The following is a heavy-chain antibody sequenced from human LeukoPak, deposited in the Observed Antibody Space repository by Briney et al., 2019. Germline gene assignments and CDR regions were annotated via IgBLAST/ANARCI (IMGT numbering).Heavy chain of an antibody. D-gene: IGHD3-10*01. J-gene: IGHJ5*02. CDR2: IIPIFGAA. V-gene: IGHV1-69*13. CDR3: AREARYYYGSGSYWGGFDP. CDR1: GGTFSRYT. Sequence: SVKVSCKASGGTFSRYTISWVRQAPGQGLEWMGGIIPIFGAANYAQRFQGRVTITADESTSTAYMELSSLKSEDTAGYYCAREARYYYGSGSYWGGFDPWGQGTLVTVSS.